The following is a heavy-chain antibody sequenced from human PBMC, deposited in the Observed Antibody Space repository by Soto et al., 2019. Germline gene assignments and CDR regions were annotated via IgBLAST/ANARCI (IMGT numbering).Heavy chain of an antibody. J-gene: IGHJ5*02. CDR3: AKEGYDFWSGHYANWFDP. CDR2: ISGSGGST. V-gene: IGHV3-23*01. Sequence: GGSLTLSCAAAGCSFNHDCMSRVRQAPGKGLEGVSAISGSGGSTYYADSVKGRFTISKVISKNTVYLQMNSLRAEDTAIYYCAKEGYDFWSGHYANWFDPWGQGTLVTVSS. CDR1: GCSFNHDC. D-gene: IGHD3-3*01.